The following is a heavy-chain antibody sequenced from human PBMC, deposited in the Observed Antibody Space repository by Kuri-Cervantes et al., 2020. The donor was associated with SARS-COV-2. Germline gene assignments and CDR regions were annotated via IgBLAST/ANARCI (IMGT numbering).Heavy chain of an antibody. CDR2: IFSNDEK. CDR3: ARIVRSDIVVVPAAIDYYYYMDV. CDR1: GFSLSNARMG. J-gene: IGHJ6*03. V-gene: IGHV2-26*01. Sequence: SGPTLVKPTETLTLTCTVSGFSLSNARMGVGWIRQPPGKALEWLAHIFSNDEKSYSTSLKSRLTISKDTSKSQVVLTMTNMDPVDTATYYCARIVRSDIVVVPAAIDYYYYMDVWGKGTTVTVSS. D-gene: IGHD2-2*02.